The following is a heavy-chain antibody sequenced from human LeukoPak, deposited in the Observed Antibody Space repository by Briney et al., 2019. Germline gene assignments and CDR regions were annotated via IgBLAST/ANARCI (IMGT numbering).Heavy chain of an antibody. CDR2: IYTSGST. CDR3: ARAHYDFWSGRSYNWFDP. J-gene: IGHJ5*02. CDR1: GGSISSYY. D-gene: IGHD3-3*01. Sequence: SETLSLTCTVSGGSISSYYWSWIRQPPGKGLEWIGYIYTSGSTNYSPSLKSRVTISVDTSKNQFSLKLSSVTAANTAVYYCARAHYDFWSGRSYNWFDPWGQGTLVTVSS. V-gene: IGHV4-4*09.